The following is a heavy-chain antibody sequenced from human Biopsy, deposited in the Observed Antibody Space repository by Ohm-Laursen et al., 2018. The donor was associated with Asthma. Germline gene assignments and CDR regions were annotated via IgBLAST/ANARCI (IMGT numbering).Heavy chain of an antibody. V-gene: IGHV1-3*01. CDR1: GYTFINYA. CDR2: INAGNGNT. D-gene: IGHD3-9*01. J-gene: IGHJ3*02. Sequence: SSVKVSCKASGYTFINYAIHWVRQAPGQRLEWMGWINAGNGNTKYSEKLQGRVTITRDTSASTAYMDLSSLRSEDTAVYYCARTYYDFLTGQVNDALAMWGQGTVVTVSS. CDR3: ARTYYDFLTGQVNDALAM.